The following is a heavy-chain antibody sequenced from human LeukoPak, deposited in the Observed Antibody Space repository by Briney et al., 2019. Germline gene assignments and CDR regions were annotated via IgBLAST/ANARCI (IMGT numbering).Heavy chain of an antibody. CDR1: GDSISSYY. V-gene: IGHV4-4*07. D-gene: IGHD4-17*01. J-gene: IGHJ3*02. Sequence: TSETLSLTCTVSGDSISSYYWSWIRQPAGKGLEWIGRIYTSGSTNYNPSLKSRVTMSVDTSKNQFSLKLSSVTAADTAVYYCARDDYGDYIHDAFDIWGQGTMVTVSS. CDR3: ARDDYGDYIHDAFDI. CDR2: IYTSGST.